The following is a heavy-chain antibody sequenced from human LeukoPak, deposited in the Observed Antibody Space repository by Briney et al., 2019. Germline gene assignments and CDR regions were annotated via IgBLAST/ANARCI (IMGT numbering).Heavy chain of an antibody. CDR2: INHSGST. CDR1: GGSFSGYY. J-gene: IGHJ4*02. Sequence: PSETLSLTCAVYGGSFSGYYWSWIRQPPGKGLEWIGEINHSGSTNYNPSLKSRVTISVDTSKNQFSLKLSSVTAADTAVYYCARQDVRSSSWYYFDYWGQGTLVTVSS. V-gene: IGHV4-34*01. D-gene: IGHD6-13*01. CDR3: ARQDVRSSSWYYFDY.